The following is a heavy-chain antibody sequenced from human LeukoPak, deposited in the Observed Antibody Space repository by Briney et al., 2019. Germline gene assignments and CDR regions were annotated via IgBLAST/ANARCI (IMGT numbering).Heavy chain of an antibody. V-gene: IGHV3-21*01. CDR3: ARGRSITLLRGVAMSDGFDI. Sequence: PGGSLRLSCAASGFTFSNYGMNWVRQAPGKGLEWVSFTDTSGNYIYYGDSVKGRFTISRDNAKNLVFLQMNGLRAEDTAVYYCARGRSITLLRGVAMSDGFDIWGQGAMVAVSS. CDR2: TDTSGNYI. J-gene: IGHJ3*02. CDR1: GFTFSNYG. D-gene: IGHD3-10*01.